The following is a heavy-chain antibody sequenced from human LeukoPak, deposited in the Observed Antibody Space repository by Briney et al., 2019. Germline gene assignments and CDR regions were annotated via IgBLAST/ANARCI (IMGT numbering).Heavy chain of an antibody. Sequence: GASVKVSCKASGYTFTGYYMHWVRQAPGQGLEWMGWINPNSGGTNYAQKFQGRVTMTRDTSISTAYMELSRLRSDDTAVYYCARQKRATEDYGDYSGAFDIWGQGTMVTVSS. J-gene: IGHJ3*02. CDR3: ARQKRATEDYGDYSGAFDI. CDR1: GYTFTGYY. CDR2: INPNSGGT. D-gene: IGHD4-17*01. V-gene: IGHV1-2*02.